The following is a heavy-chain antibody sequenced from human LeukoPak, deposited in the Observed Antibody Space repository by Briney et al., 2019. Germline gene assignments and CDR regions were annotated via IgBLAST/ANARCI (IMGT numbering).Heavy chain of an antibody. CDR3: ARDHFYGDYVYDY. CDR1: GFTVSSNY. J-gene: IGHJ4*02. CDR2: IYSGGST. Sequence: GGSLRLSCAASGFTVSSNYMSWVRQAPGKGLEWVSVIYSGGSTYYADSVKGRFTISRDSSKNTLYLQMNSLRAEDTAVYYCARDHFYGDYVYDYWGQGTLVTVSS. D-gene: IGHD4-17*01. V-gene: IGHV3-53*01.